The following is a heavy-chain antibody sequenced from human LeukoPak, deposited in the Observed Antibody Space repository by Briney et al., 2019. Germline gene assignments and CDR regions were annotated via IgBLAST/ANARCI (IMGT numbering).Heavy chain of an antibody. V-gene: IGHV4-61*02. J-gene: IGHJ2*01. CDR2: IYSTGST. D-gene: IGHD3-10*01. Sequence: RASQTLSLTCIVSGGSISSGSYYWRWIRQPAGKGLEWVARIYSTGSTSYNPSLKSRVTISVDTSKNQFSLKLSSMTAADTAVYYCAGIGWYFDLWGRGTLVTVSS. CDR1: GGSISSGSYY. CDR3: AGIGWYFDL.